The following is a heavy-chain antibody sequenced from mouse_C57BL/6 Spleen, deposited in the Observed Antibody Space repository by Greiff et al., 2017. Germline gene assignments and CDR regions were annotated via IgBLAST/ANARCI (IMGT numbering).Heavy chain of an antibody. J-gene: IGHJ1*03. CDR2: ISSGSSTI. D-gene: IGHD1-1*01. CDR1: GFSFSDYG. V-gene: IGHV5-17*01. Sequence: EVQGVESGGGLVKPGGSLKLSCAASGFSFSDYGMHWVRQAPEKGLEWVAYISSGSSTIYYADTVKGRFTISRDNAKNTLFLQMNRLRSEDTAMYYCARYYGLNCYFDVWGTGTTVTVSS. CDR3: ARYYGLNCYFDV.